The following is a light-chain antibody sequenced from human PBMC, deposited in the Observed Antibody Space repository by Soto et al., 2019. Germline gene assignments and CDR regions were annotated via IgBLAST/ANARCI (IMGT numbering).Light chain of an antibody. CDR1: QSLLHSNGYTY. CDR3: MQATQTPWT. J-gene: IGKJ1*01. V-gene: IGKV2-28*01. CDR2: LVS. Sequence: DIVMTQSPLSLPVTPGEPASISCRSSQSLLHSNGYTYLDWYLQKPGQSPQLLIYLVSNRASGVPDRFSGSGSGTDFTLTISRVEAEDVGVYYCMQATQTPWTFGQGTKVEIK.